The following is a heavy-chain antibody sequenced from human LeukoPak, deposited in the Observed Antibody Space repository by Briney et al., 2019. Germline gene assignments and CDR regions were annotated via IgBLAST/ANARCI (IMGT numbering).Heavy chain of an antibody. CDR3: ARMPLGFWSGPSYYFDY. D-gene: IGHD3-3*01. CDR1: GGSFSGYY. Sequence: SETLSLTCAVYGGSFSGYYWSWIRQPPGKGLEWIGEINHSGSTNYNPSLKSRVTISVDTSKNQFSLKLSSVTAADTAVYYCARMPLGFWSGPSYYFDYWGQGTLVTVSS. J-gene: IGHJ4*02. V-gene: IGHV4-34*01. CDR2: INHSGST.